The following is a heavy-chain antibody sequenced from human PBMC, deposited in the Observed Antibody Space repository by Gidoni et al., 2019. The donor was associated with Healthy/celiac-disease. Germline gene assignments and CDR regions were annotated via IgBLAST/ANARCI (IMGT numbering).Heavy chain of an antibody. CDR2: ISSSSSYI. CDR1: GFTFSSYS. CDR3: ARADGDYSGFDY. J-gene: IGHJ4*02. V-gene: IGHV3-21*01. Sequence: EVQLVESGGGLVKPGGSLRSSCADSGFTFSSYSMNWVRQAPGKGLEGVSSISSSSSYIYYADSVKGRFTISRDNAKNSLYLQMNSLRAEDTAVYYCARADGDYSGFDYWGQGTLVTVSS. D-gene: IGHD4-17*01.